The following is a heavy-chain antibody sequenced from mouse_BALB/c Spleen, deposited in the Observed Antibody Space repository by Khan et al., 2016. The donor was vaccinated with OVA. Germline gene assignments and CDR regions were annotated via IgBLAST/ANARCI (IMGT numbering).Heavy chain of an antibody. J-gene: IGHJ4*01. CDR2: MWGDGNT. CDR3: AKQNHGTLYAVDY. V-gene: IGHV2-3*01. D-gene: IGHD2-1*01. Sequence: VQLQESGPGLVAPSQSLSITCTVSGFSLTSYGVSWVRQPPGKGLEWLGVMWGDGNTNYHSALRSRLSISKDNYKSQVILKLNSLQTDDPATYYCAKQNHGTLYAVDYWGQGTSVTVSS. CDR1: GFSLTSYG.